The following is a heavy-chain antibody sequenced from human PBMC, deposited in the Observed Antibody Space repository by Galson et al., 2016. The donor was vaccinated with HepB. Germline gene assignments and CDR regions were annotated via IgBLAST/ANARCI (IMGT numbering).Heavy chain of an antibody. CDR1: GFTFSNAW. J-gene: IGHJ4*02. CDR2: IKSKTEGGTV. D-gene: IGHD4-23*01. CDR3: TTEHTTTVESPGPDY. Sequence: SLRLSCAASGFTFSNAWMSWVRQAPGKGLEWVGRIKSKTEGGTVDYAAPVKGRFTISRDDSKNTLYVQMNSLKTEDTAVYYCTTEHTTTVESPGPDYGGQGTLVTVSS. V-gene: IGHV3-15*01.